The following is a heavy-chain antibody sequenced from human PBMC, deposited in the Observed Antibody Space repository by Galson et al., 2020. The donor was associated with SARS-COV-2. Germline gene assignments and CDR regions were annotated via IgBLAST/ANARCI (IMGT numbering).Heavy chain of an antibody. D-gene: IGHD3-16*01. CDR2: INYSGST. CDR1: GDSINSTTYY. CDR3: ARRRGGVNWFDP. Sequence: SETLSLTCTVSGDSINSTTYYWGWIRQPPGKGLEWIGSINYSGSTYCRSSLKSRVTMSVDTSKNQFSLKVTSVSAADTAVYYCARRRGGVNWFDPWGQGTLVTVSS. J-gene: IGHJ5*02. V-gene: IGHV4-39*01.